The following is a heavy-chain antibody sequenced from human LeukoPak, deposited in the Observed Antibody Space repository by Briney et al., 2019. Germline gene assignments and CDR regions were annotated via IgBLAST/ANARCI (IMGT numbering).Heavy chain of an antibody. V-gene: IGHV4-4*02. CDR1: GGSIINSNW. J-gene: IGHJ5*02. D-gene: IGHD6-13*01. CDR3: ARVIAAAGTPYWFDP. CDR2: IDHSGST. Sequence: SETLSLTCAVSGGSIINSNWWSWVRQPPGKGLEWIGEIDHSGSTSYNPSLKSRVTISVDTSKNQFSLRLSSVTAADTAVYYCARVIAAAGTPYWFDPWGQGTLVTVSS.